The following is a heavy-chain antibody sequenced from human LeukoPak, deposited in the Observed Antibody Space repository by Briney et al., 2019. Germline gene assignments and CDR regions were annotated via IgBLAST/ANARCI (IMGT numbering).Heavy chain of an antibody. V-gene: IGHV3-23*01. CDR1: GFTFSSYG. J-gene: IGHJ4*02. Sequence: GGSLRLSCAAAGFTFSSYGMCWVRQPPGKGLGWVSCKGNSAGDTFYPESVRGRSTISRDNSRNTLFLEMNSLRVEDTAIYYCAKRGGESGGWGFFDYWGPGALVTVSS. D-gene: IGHD6-19*01. CDR3: AKRGGESGGWGFFDY. CDR2: KGNSAGDT.